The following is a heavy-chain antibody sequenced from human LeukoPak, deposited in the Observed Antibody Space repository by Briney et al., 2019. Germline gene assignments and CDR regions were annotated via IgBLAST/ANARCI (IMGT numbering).Heavy chain of an antibody. CDR1: RFTFSSYS. Sequence: GGSLRLSCAASRFTFSSYSMNWVRQAPGKGVEWVSYISSSSSTIYYADSVKGRFTISRDNSKNTLYLQMNSLRAEDTAVYYCATEVATIGEGFDYWGQGTLVTVSS. J-gene: IGHJ4*02. CDR2: ISSSSSTI. CDR3: ATEVATIGEGFDY. D-gene: IGHD5-12*01. V-gene: IGHV3-48*01.